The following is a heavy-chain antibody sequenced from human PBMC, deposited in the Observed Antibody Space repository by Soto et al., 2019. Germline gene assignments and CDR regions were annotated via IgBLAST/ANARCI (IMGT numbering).Heavy chain of an antibody. J-gene: IGHJ5*02. D-gene: IGHD3-10*01. V-gene: IGHV4-34*01. CDR2: INHSGST. CDR3: ARTPIPRYYYGSENWFDP. Sequence: SXTLSLTCAVYGGSFSGYYWSWIRQPPVNGLEWIGEINHSGSTNYNPSLKSRVTISVDTSKNQFSLKLSSVTAADTAVYYCARTPIPRYYYGSENWFDPWGQGTLVTVSS. CDR1: GGSFSGYY.